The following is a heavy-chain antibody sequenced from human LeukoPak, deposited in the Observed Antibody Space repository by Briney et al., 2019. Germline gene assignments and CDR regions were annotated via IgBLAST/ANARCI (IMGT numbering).Heavy chain of an antibody. CDR3: ASYLYWWSDLGY. J-gene: IGHJ4*02. CDR1: GFTFSSYS. CDR2: ISSSSSYI. Sequence: GGSLRLSCAASGFTFSSYSMNWVRQAPGKGLEWVSSISSSSSYIYYADSVKGRFTISRDNAKNSLYLQMNSRRAEDTAVYYCASYLYWWSDLGYWGQGTLVTVSS. V-gene: IGHV3-21*01. D-gene: IGHD2-8*02.